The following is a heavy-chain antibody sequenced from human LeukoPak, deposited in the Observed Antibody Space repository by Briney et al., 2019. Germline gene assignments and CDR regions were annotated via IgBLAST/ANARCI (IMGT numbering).Heavy chain of an antibody. V-gene: IGHV4-39*01. Sequence: SETLSLTCTVSGDSVSSTTSYWTWIRQPPGQGLEYIGSIFYSGITFYNPSLKSRVTMSVDTSKNQFSLTLNSVTAADTAVYFCARQLAGLFFNSWGQGTLVAVSS. CDR1: GDSVSSTTSY. D-gene: IGHD6-19*01. CDR2: IFYSGIT. CDR3: ARQLAGLFFNS. J-gene: IGHJ4*02.